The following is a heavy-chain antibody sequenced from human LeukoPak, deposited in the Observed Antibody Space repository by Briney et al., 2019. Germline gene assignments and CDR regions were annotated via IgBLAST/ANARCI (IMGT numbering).Heavy chain of an antibody. V-gene: IGHV3-23*01. CDR3: AKGPLTRFDY. D-gene: IGHD4/OR15-4a*01. CDR1: GFTFSNYA. Sequence: GGSLRLSCAASGFTFSNYAMNWVRQAPGRGLEWVSAINGNGDSTYYADSVKGRSTISRDNSKNTLYLQVNSLRAEDTAVYYCAKGPLTRFDYWGQGTLVTVSS. J-gene: IGHJ4*02. CDR2: INGNGDST.